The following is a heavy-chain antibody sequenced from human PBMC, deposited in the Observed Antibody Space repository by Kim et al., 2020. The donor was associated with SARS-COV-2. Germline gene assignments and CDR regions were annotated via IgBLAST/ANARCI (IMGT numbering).Heavy chain of an antibody. CDR1: GFTFSSYS. CDR3: ARGHSRYSSSWYYYNWFDP. Sequence: GGSLRLSCAASGFTFSSYSMNWVRQAPGKGLEWVSSISSSSSYIYYADSVKGRFTISRDNAKNSLYLQMNSLRAEDTAVYYCARGHSRYSSSWYYYNWFDPWGQGTLVTVSS. D-gene: IGHD6-13*01. J-gene: IGHJ5*02. V-gene: IGHV3-21*01. CDR2: ISSSSSYI.